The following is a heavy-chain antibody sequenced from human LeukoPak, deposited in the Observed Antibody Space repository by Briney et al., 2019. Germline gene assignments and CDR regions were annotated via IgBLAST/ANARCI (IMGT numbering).Heavy chain of an antibody. CDR1: GGSISSTRYY. J-gene: IGHJ5*02. CDR2: IYYIGST. D-gene: IGHD4-17*01. CDR3: ARIPLGDYERWFDP. Sequence: SETLSLTCTVSGGSISSTRYYWGWIRQPPGNGLDWIGTIYYIGSTYYNPSLKSRVTISVDTSKNQFSLKLSSVTAADTAVYYCARIPLGDYERWFDPWGQGTLVTVSS. V-gene: IGHV4-39*01.